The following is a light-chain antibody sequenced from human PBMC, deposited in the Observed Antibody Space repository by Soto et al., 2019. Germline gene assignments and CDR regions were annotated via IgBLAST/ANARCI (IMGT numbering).Light chain of an antibody. CDR3: HQYDSSPLT. CDR1: QSVSSSF. CDR2: GPS. V-gene: IGKV3-20*01. J-gene: IGKJ4*01. Sequence: EIVLTQSPGTLSLSPGERATLSCRASQSVSSSFLAWYQQKPGQAPRLLIYGPSSRATGIPDRFSGSGSGTDFTLIISRLEPEDFAVYYCHQYDSSPLTFGGGTRVEIK.